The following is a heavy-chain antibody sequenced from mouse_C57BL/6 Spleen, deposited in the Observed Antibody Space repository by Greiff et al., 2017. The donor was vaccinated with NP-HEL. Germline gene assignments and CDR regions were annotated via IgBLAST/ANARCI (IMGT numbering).Heavy chain of an antibody. V-gene: IGHV1-18*01. J-gene: IGHJ3*01. CDR3: ARKDIYYGNPFAY. CDR1: GYTFTDYN. CDR2: INPNNGGT. D-gene: IGHD2-1*01. Sequence: EVQLQESGPELVKPGASVKIPCKASGYTFTDYNMDWVKQSHGKSLEWIGDINPNNGGTIYNQKFKGKATLTVDKSSSTAYMELRSLTSEDTAVYYCARKDIYYGNPFAYWGQGTLVTVSA.